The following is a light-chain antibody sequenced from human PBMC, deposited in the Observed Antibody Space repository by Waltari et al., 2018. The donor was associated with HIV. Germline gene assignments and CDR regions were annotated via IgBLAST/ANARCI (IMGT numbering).Light chain of an antibody. V-gene: IGKV3-20*01. CDR1: QSVSSSY. CDR2: GTS. CDR3: QQYHSSPLT. J-gene: IGKJ4*01. Sequence: EIVLTQSPGTLSFSPGERATLSCRASQSVSSSYLAWYQQKPGQAPRLLIYGTSKRATGIPDRFSGSGSGTAFTLTISRLEAEDFAVYYCQQYHSSPLTFGGGTKVDIK.